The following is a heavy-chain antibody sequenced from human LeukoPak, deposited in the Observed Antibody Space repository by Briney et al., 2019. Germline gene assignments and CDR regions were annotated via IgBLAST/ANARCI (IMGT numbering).Heavy chain of an antibody. J-gene: IGHJ4*02. Sequence: GGSLRLSCAASGFTFSDYWMHWVRHAPGKGLVWVSRINTDGSFTRYADSVQGRFTISRYTAKNTLFLQMNSLRAEDTAVYYCAREAKVGGALQYWGQGILVTVSS. CDR3: AREAKVGGALQY. CDR2: INTDGSFT. D-gene: IGHD1-26*01. CDR1: GFTFSDYW. V-gene: IGHV3-74*01.